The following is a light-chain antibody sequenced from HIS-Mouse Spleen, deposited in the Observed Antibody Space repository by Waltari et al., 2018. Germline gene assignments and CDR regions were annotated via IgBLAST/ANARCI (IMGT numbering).Light chain of an antibody. Sequence: EIVLTQSPGTLSLSPGERATLACRASQSVSSSLLAWYQQKPGQDPRLLIYGASSRATGIPDRFSGSGSGTDFTLTISRLEPEDFAVYYCQQYGSSFTFGPGTKVDIK. CDR1: QSVSSSL. J-gene: IGKJ3*01. CDR3: QQYGSSFT. V-gene: IGKV3-20*01. CDR2: GAS.